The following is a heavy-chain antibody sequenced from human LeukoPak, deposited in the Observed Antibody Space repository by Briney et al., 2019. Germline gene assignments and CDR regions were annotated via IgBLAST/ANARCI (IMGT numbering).Heavy chain of an antibody. CDR2: ISTSSSYI. V-gene: IGHV3-21*01. CDR3: ARDQDYYDSSGYYLFFDY. D-gene: IGHD3-22*01. CDR1: GFTLSSYS. Sequence: GGSLRLSCAASGFTLSSYSMHWVRQAPGKGLEWVSSISTSSSYIYYADSVKGRFTISRDNAKNSLFLQMNSLRAEDTAVYYCARDQDYYDSSGYYLFFDYWGQGTLVTVSS. J-gene: IGHJ4*02.